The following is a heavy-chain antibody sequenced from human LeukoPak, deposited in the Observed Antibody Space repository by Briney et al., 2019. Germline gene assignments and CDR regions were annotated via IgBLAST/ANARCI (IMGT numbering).Heavy chain of an antibody. J-gene: IGHJ3*02. V-gene: IGHV4-61*01. D-gene: IGHD3-22*01. CDR3: ARVIGYDSSGHTTPWGAFDI. Sequence: PSETLSLTCTVSGGSVRGVSYYWSWIRQPPGKGLEWIGYIYYSGSTEHNPSLKSRVTMSVDTSKNQFSLKLSSVTAADTAVYYCARVIGYDSSGHTTPWGAFDIWGQGTKVTVSS. CDR1: GGSVRGVSYY. CDR2: IYYSGST.